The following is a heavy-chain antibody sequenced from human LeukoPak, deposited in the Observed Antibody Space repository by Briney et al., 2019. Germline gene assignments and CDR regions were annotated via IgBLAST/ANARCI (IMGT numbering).Heavy chain of an antibody. Sequence: GSLRLSFAASGFTFSNYWMHWVRQAPGKGLEWVSRINERATIISYADSVKGRFTISRENARNTLYLQMNSLTAEDTAVYYCVRDLILVWTPGDDFDHWGQGTLVTVSS. D-gene: IGHD3-16*01. J-gene: IGHJ4*02. CDR1: GFTFSNYW. CDR3: VRDLILVWTPGDDFDH. CDR2: INERATII. V-gene: IGHV3-74*01.